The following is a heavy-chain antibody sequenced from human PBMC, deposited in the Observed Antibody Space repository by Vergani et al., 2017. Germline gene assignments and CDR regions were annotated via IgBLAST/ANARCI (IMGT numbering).Heavy chain of an antibody. CDR3: AAWDYGSCSVSGSHPMDV. D-gene: IGHD2-15*01. CDR1: GGTFSTYA. V-gene: IGHV1-69*01. J-gene: IGHJ6*04. CDR2: IIPMFGLG. Sequence: QVQLVQSGAEVKKPGSSMKVSCKASGGTFSTYAISWVRQAPGQGLEWMGGIIPMFGLGNYAQKFQGRLTITADEGTNTAYMELTSLRSEDTAVYFCAAWDYGSCSVSGSHPMDVWGRGTTVTVSS.